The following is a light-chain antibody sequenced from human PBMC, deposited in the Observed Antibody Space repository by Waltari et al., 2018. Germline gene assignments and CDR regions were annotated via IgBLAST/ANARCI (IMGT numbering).Light chain of an antibody. CDR1: SLRTSY. CDR3: SSRNGRANEVV. CDR2: GKD. J-gene: IGLJ3*02. Sequence: SSELTQDPAVSVALGQTVRITCQGDSLRTSYAGWYQLKPGQAPVLVMFGKDKRPSGIPERFSGYSSGTTSSLTITGAQAEDEADDYCSSRNGRANEVVFAGGTKVTVL. V-gene: IGLV3-19*01.